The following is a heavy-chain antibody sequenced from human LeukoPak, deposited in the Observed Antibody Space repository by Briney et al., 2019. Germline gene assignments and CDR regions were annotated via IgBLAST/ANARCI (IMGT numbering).Heavy chain of an antibody. V-gene: IGHV3-30*02. CDR1: GFTFSSYG. Sequence: GGSLRLSCAASGFTFSSYGMHWVRQAPGKGLEWVAFIRYDGSNKYYADSVKGRFTISRDNSKNTLYLQMNSLRAEDTAVYYCARGHYYDSSGYYYSGGYFDYWGQGTLVTVSS. D-gene: IGHD3-22*01. CDR3: ARGHYYDSSGYYYSGGYFDY. CDR2: IRYDGSNK. J-gene: IGHJ4*02.